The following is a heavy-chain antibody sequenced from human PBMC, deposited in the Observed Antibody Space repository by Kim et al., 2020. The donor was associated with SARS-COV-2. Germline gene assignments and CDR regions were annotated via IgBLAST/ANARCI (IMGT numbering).Heavy chain of an antibody. CDR1: GGSISSGGYY. CDR3: AGSDYYDSSGYYRFDY. V-gene: IGHV4-31*03. CDR2: IYYSGST. D-gene: IGHD3-22*01. Sequence: SETLSLTCTVSGGSISSGGYYWSWIRQHPGKGLEWIGYIYYSGSTYYNPSLKSRVTISVDTSKNQFSLKLSSVTAADTAVYYCAGSDYYDSSGYYRFDYWGQGTLVTVSS. J-gene: IGHJ4*02.